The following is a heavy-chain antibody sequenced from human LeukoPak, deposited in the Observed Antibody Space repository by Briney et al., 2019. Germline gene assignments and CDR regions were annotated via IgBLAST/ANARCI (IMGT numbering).Heavy chain of an antibody. D-gene: IGHD3-9*01. J-gene: IGHJ4*02. Sequence: PGGPLRLSCAASEFSVGSNYMTWVRQAPGKGLEWVSLIYSGGSTYYADSVKGRFTISRDNSKNTLYLQTNSLRAEDTAVYYCAKGPQLTPYYFDYWGQGTLVTVSS. CDR2: IYSGGST. CDR3: AKGPQLTPYYFDY. V-gene: IGHV3-66*01. CDR1: EFSVGSNY.